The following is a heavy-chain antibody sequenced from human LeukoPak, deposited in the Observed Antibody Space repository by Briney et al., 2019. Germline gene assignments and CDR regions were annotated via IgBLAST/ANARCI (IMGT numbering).Heavy chain of an antibody. D-gene: IGHD3-22*01. CDR2: INQDGSEM. CDR3: ARDQGSMIVVRTTNCYSDL. J-gene: IGHJ2*01. Sequence: GGSLRLSCAASGFTFSNYWMSWVRQAPGKGLEWLANINQDGSEMYYVDSVKGRFTISRDNGKNSLYLQINSLRADDTAVYYWARDQGSMIVVRTTNCYSDLWGRGTLVTVSS. V-gene: IGHV3-7*01. CDR1: GFTFSNYW.